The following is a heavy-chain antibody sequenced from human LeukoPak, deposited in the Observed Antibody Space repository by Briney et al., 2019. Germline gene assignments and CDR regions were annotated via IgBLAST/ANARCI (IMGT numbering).Heavy chain of an antibody. Sequence: SETLSLTCTVSGGSMSPYHWGWIRQPPGKGLEWTGYIYYSGSTNYNPSLKSRVTISVDTSKNQFSLKLSSVTAADTAVYYCARQNVAATSFDYWGQGTLVTVSS. CDR1: GGSMSPYH. CDR3: ARQNVAATSFDY. J-gene: IGHJ4*02. V-gene: IGHV4-59*08. D-gene: IGHD2-15*01. CDR2: IYYSGST.